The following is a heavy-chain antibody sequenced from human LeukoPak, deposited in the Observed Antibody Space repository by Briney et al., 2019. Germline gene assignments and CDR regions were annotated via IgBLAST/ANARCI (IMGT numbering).Heavy chain of an antibody. CDR1: GYTFTSYY. D-gene: IGHD6-19*01. CDR3: AREMAVAGSGVIDS. V-gene: IGHV1-18*04. Sequence: GASVKVSCKASGYTFTSYYMHWVRQAPGQGLEWMGWISTYNDNTHYAQKFQGRVTMTTDTSTNTAYMELRSLRSDDTAVYYCAREMAVAGSGVIDSWGQGTLVTVSS. J-gene: IGHJ4*02. CDR2: ISTYNDNT.